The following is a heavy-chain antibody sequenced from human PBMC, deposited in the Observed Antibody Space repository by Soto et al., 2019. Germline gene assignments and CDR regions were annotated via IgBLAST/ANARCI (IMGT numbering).Heavy chain of an antibody. CDR1: GGSISSYY. D-gene: IGHD6-13*01. Sequence: QVQLQESGPGLVKPSETLSLTCTVSGGSISSYYWSWIRQPPGKGLEWIGYIYYSGSTNYNPSLKRRVTISVDTAKNQFSLKLSSVTAADTAVYYCARAGRQQLVPAYYYYYGMDVWGQGTTVTVSS. V-gene: IGHV4-59*01. J-gene: IGHJ6*02. CDR2: IYYSGST. CDR3: ARAGRQQLVPAYYYYYGMDV.